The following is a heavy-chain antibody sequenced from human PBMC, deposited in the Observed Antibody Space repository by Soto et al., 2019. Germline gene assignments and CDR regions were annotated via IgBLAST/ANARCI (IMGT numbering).Heavy chain of an antibody. D-gene: IGHD3-10*01. CDR3: ASDVITMGRGVIKSNWFYP. Sequence: QVQLVESGGGVVQPGRSLRLSCAASGFTFSSYGMHWVRQAPGQGLEWGAVIWYDGGNKYYADSVEGRFTISRDNSKNSLYLQMNSLRAEDTAVYYCASDVITMGRGVIKSNWFYPWGQGTLVTVSS. CDR1: GFTFSSYG. CDR2: IWYDGGNK. V-gene: IGHV3-33*01. J-gene: IGHJ5*02.